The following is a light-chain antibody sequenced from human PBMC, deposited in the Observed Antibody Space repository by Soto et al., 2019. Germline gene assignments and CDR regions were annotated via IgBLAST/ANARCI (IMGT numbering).Light chain of an antibody. J-gene: IGKJ1*01. CDR1: QSISTW. V-gene: IGKV1-5*03. CDR3: QQYNSYPRT. CDR2: RAS. Sequence: DIQMTQSPSTLSASVGDSVTITCRASQSISTWLAWFQQKPGKAPKFLNYRASSLESGIPSRFSGSGSGTEFTLTISILQPDDFATYYCQQYNSYPRTFGQGTKVEIK.